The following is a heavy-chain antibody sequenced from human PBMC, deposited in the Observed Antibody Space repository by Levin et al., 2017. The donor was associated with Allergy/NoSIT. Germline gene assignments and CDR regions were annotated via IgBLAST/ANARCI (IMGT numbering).Heavy chain of an antibody. V-gene: IGHV3-23*01. Sequence: GGSLRLSCATSGFTFSSYTMMWVRQAPGKGLEWVSTVRYNGDTTYYADSVKGRFTISRANSKDTLFLQMNSLRAEDTAFYYCAKGVSSGSPYRAFDMWGQGTMVTVSS. CDR3: AKGVSSGSPYRAFDM. CDR2: VRYNGDTT. J-gene: IGHJ3*02. CDR1: GFTFSSYT. D-gene: IGHD1-26*01.